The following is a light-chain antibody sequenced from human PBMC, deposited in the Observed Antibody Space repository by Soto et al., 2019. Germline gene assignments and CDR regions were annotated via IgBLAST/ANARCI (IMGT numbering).Light chain of an antibody. J-gene: IGKJ4*01. Sequence: DIQMTQSPSSVSASVGDRVTITCRASQGFSTWLAWYRRKPGRAPELLIYSASSLHSEVPSRFSGSGSGTDFTLTISSLQPEDFATYYCQQANSFPRTFGGGTEVEIK. V-gene: IGKV1-12*01. CDR1: QGFSTW. CDR3: QQANSFPRT. CDR2: SAS.